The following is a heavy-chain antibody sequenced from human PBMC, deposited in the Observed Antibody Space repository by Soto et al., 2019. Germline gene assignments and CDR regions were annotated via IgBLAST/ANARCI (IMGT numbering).Heavy chain of an antibody. J-gene: IGHJ4*02. CDR1: GASISDYY. Sequence: PSETLSLTCSVSGASISDYYWTWIRQPPGKGLEWIGYILHSGSSNYNPSLKTRVTMSLDTSKNQFSLRLSSVSAADTAVYYCARGVATSSRSSLVYWGQGTVVTVSS. V-gene: IGHV4-59*01. CDR3: ARGVATSSRSSLVY. CDR2: ILHSGSS. D-gene: IGHD6-6*01.